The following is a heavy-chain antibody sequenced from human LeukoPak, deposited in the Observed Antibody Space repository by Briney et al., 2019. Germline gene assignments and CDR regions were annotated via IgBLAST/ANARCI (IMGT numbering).Heavy chain of an antibody. CDR1: GFTFSSYW. CDR2: INSDGSST. J-gene: IGHJ6*02. CDR3: ARDQYFGSGSYLRYYGMDV. Sequence: GGSLRLSCAASGFTFSSYWMHWVRQAPGKGLVWVSRINSDGSSTSYADSGKGRFTISRDNAKNTLYLQMNSLRAEDTAVYYCARDQYFGSGSYLRYYGMDVWGQGTTVTVSS. D-gene: IGHD3-10*01. V-gene: IGHV3-74*01.